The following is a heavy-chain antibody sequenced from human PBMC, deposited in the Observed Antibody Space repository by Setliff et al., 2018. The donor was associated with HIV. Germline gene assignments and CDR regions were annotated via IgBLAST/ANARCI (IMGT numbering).Heavy chain of an antibody. Sequence: GGSLRLSCAGTGFTFSISWMHWVRQAPGKGLVWVSRINGDGSFTVYADSVKGRFTISRDNSKNTLYLQMNSVRGEDTAVYYCTSWGVPRDGFDIWGHGTKVTVSS. CDR3: TSWGVPRDGFDI. J-gene: IGHJ3*02. D-gene: IGHD3-16*01. CDR2: INGDGSFT. V-gene: IGHV3-74*01. CDR1: GFTFSISW.